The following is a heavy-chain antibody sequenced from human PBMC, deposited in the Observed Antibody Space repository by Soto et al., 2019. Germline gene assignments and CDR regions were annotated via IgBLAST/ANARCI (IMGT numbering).Heavy chain of an antibody. CDR1: GFTFSSYW. Sequence: LRLSCAASGFTFSSYWMSWVRQAPGKGLEWVSDIKHGGSEKYYVDSVKGRFTISRDNSKNSLYLQMNSLRTEDTAVYYCARRGPGTYFDYWGQGTLVTVSS. CDR3: ARRGPGTYFDY. D-gene: IGHD6-13*01. CDR2: IKHGGSEK. V-gene: IGHV3-7*03. J-gene: IGHJ4*02.